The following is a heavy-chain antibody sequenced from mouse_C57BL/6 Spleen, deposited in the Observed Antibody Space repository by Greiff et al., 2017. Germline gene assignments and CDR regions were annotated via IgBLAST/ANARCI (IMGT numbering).Heavy chain of an antibody. CDR2: INPNYGTT. D-gene: IGHD1-1*01. V-gene: IGHV1-39*01. CDR3: ARSRYYGSSFHWYFDV. CDR1: GYSFTDYN. Sequence: VHVKQSGPELVKPGASVKISCKASGYSFTDYNMNWVKQSNGKSLEWIGVINPNYGTTSYNQKFKGKATLTVDQSSSTAYMQLNSLTSEDSAVYYCARSRYYGSSFHWYFDVWGTGTTVTVSS. J-gene: IGHJ1*03.